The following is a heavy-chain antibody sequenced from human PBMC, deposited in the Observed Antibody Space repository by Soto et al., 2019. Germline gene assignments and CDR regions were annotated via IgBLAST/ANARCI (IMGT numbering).Heavy chain of an antibody. Sequence: PGGSLRLSCAASGFTFSSYDMHWVRQAAGKGLVWVSAIGTAGDTYYPGSVKGRFTISRENAKNSLYLQMNSLRAGDTAVYYCARAGHDILTGYGMDVWGQGTTVTVSS. D-gene: IGHD3-9*01. CDR1: GFTFSSYD. V-gene: IGHV3-13*04. CDR3: ARAGHDILTGYGMDV. J-gene: IGHJ6*02. CDR2: IGTAGDT.